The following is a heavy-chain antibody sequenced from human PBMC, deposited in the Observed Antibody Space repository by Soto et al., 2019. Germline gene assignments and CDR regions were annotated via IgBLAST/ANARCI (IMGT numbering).Heavy chain of an antibody. Sequence: EVQLVESGGGLVQPGGSLRLSCAASGFSFSTYSMNWVRQAPGKGLERVSYISSRSYTIYYVDSVKGRFTISRDNAKNSLYLQMNSLRDEDTAVYYCARGGSSSDNGIDVWGQGTTVT. D-gene: IGHD6-6*01. J-gene: IGHJ6*01. V-gene: IGHV3-48*02. CDR2: ISSRSYTI. CDR3: ARGGSSSDNGIDV. CDR1: GFSFSTYS.